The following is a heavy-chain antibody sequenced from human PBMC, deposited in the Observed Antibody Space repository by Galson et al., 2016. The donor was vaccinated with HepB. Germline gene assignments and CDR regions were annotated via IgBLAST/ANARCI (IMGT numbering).Heavy chain of an antibody. CDR1: SGSLSYSDW. Sequence: SETLSLTCAVSSGSLSYSDWWSWVRQPPGKGLEWVGEVNHSGRTKYNPSLKSRVTVSIDKSKNQFSLELTSVTAADTAVYYCSRDWPLHSWGQGILVTVSS. CDR3: SRDWPLHS. J-gene: IGHJ4*02. CDR2: VNHSGRT. V-gene: IGHV4-4*02.